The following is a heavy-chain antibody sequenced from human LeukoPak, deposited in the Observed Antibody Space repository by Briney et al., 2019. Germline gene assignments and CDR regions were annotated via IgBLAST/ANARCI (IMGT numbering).Heavy chain of an antibody. J-gene: IGHJ6*03. CDR3: ARVARGDYYYYYMDV. D-gene: IGHD3-10*01. V-gene: IGHV3-74*01. Sequence: PGGSLRLSCGASGFTFSSYWMHWVRQAPGKGLVWVSRINNDGSSTSYADSVQGRFTISRDNAKNTLYLQMNSLRAEDTALYHCARVARGDYYYYYMDVWGKGTTVTVSS. CDR1: GFTFSSYW. CDR2: INNDGSST.